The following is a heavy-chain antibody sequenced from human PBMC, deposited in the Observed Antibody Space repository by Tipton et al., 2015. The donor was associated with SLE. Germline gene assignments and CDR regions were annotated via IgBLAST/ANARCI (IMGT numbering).Heavy chain of an antibody. D-gene: IGHD3-22*01. CDR1: GFTFSSYS. Sequence: GSLRLSCAASGFTFSSYSMNWVRQAPGKGLEWVSSISSSSSYIYYADSVKGRFTISRDNAKNSLYLQMNSLRAEDTAVYYCARDLYYYDSSGPFQHWGQGTLVTVSS. J-gene: IGHJ1*01. V-gene: IGHV3-21*01. CDR2: ISSSSSYI. CDR3: ARDLYYYDSSGPFQH.